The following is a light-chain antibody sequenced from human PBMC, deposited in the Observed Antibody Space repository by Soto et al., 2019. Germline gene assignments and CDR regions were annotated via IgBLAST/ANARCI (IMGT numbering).Light chain of an antibody. CDR1: SSDVGGYKY. V-gene: IGLV2-14*01. Sequence: QSVLTQPASLSGSPGQSITISCTGTSSDVGGYKYVSWYQQHPDKAPKLIIYDVTNRPSGISNRFSGSKSGNTASLTISGLQAEDEADYYCSSYTSSSSYVFGTGTRSPS. CDR3: SSYTSSSSYV. CDR2: DVT. J-gene: IGLJ1*01.